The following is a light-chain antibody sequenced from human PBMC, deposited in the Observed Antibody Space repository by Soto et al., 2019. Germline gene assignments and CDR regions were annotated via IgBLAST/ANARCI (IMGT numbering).Light chain of an antibody. V-gene: IGLV2-23*01. CDR1: SDDVGAYNS. CDR2: KGT. Sequence: QSALCHPASLSGSPGQSITIACTGTSDDVGAYNSVSWYQQLPHKAPQVILYKGTQRPSGVSSRFSGSTSGNAASLTISGLQADDEADYFCCSSAPESTYVFGTGTKV. CDR3: CSSAPESTYV. J-gene: IGLJ1*01.